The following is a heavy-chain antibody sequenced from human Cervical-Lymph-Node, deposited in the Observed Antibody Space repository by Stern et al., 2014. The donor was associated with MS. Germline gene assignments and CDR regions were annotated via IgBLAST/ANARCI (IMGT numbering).Heavy chain of an antibody. CDR1: EFTFSTFG. V-gene: IGHV3-30*06. D-gene: IGHD3/OR15-3a*01. CDR2: IGYDGRTA. CDR3: ARAGFGLWTGNPAYYYYGMDV. Sequence: QVQLVESGGCVVQPGRSLRLSCEASEFTFSTFGLHWVRPAPGKGLQWVAVIGYDGRTACCGDCVKGRLTISRDNLKNTLYLQMNSLRAEDTAVYYCARAGFGLWTGNPAYYYYGMDVWGQGTTVTVSS. J-gene: IGHJ6*02.